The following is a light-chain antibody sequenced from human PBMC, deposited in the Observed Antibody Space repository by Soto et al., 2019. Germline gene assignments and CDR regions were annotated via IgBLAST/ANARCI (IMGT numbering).Light chain of an antibody. V-gene: IGKV3-20*01. J-gene: IGKJ4*01. CDR2: GAS. CDR3: QQYGGSVT. CDR1: QSVSYTY. Sequence: EIVLTQSPGTLSLSPGERATLSCRASQSVSYTYLAWYQQKPGQAPRLLISGASDRATGIPDRFSGSGSGTDFTLTISRLEPEDFAVYYCQQYGGSVTFXGGTKVDIK.